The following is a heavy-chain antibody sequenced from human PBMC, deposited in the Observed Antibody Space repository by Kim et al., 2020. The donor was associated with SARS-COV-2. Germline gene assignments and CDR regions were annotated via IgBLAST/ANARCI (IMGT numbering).Heavy chain of an antibody. D-gene: IGHD6-13*01. V-gene: IGHV3-23*01. CDR3: AKVGSSSNSFFDP. J-gene: IGHJ5*02. Sequence: ADSVKGRFPVARDNSNNIVHLQMISLRTDDTAKYYCAKVGSSSNSFFDPWGQGTLVTVSS.